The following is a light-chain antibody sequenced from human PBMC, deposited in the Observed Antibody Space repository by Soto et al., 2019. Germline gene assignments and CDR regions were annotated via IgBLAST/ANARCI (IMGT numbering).Light chain of an antibody. V-gene: IGLV7-46*01. CDR3: LLSYNGPYV. Sequence: QAVVTQEPSLTVSPGGTVTLTCGSSTGAVTNGHYPYWFQQKPGQAPRTLIYDTTNRHSWTPARFSGSLLGGKAALTLSGAQHEDEAEYYCLLSYNGPYVFGTGTQLTVL. J-gene: IGLJ1*01. CDR2: DTT. CDR1: TGAVTNGHY.